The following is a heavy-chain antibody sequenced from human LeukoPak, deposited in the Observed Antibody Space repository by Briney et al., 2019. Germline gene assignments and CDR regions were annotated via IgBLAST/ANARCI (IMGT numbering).Heavy chain of an antibody. CDR2: IYYSGST. J-gene: IGHJ4*02. CDR1: GGSISSGDYY. Sequence: PSETLSLTCTVSGGSISSGDYYWSWIRQPPGKGLEWIGYIYYSGSTYYNPSLKSRVTISVDTSKNQFSLKLSSVTAADTAVYYCARRPDGYEGPRRFYYFDYWGQGTLVTVSS. CDR3: ARRPDGYEGPRRFYYFDY. D-gene: IGHD5-24*01. V-gene: IGHV4-30-4*08.